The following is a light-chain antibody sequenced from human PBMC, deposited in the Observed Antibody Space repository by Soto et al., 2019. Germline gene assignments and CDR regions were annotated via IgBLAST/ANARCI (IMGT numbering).Light chain of an antibody. J-gene: IGKJ4*01. CDR1: QTISNSH. CDR2: GAS. CDR3: QQYDKSPLT. V-gene: IGKV3-20*01. Sequence: EIGLTQSPATLSLYPGERATLSCRASQTISNSHLAWHQQKPGQAPRLLIFGASNRAAGIPDRFSGSGSGTDFTLTIYRLEPEDYAVYYCQQYDKSPLTFGGGTKVDI.